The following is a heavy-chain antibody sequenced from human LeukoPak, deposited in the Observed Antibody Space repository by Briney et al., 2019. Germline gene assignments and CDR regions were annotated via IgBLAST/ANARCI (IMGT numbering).Heavy chain of an antibody. Sequence: GGSLRLSCAASGFTFSSYSMTWVRQAPGKGLEWVSYISSSSSTIYYADSVKGRFTISRDNAKNSLYLQMNSLRAEDTAVYYCARDEISSFGVVRYWGQGTLVTVSS. J-gene: IGHJ4*02. V-gene: IGHV3-48*04. D-gene: IGHD3-3*01. CDR1: GFTFSSYS. CDR3: ARDEISSFGVVRY. CDR2: ISSSSSTI.